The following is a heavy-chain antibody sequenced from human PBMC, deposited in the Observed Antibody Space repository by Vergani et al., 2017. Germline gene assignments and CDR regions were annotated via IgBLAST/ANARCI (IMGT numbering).Heavy chain of an antibody. CDR1: GGTFSSYA. D-gene: IGHD3-22*01. J-gene: IGHJ4*02. CDR2: IIPILGIA. Sequence: QVQLVQSGAEVKKPGSSVKVSCKASGGTFSSYAISWVRQAPGQGLEWMGRIIPILGIANYAQKFQGRVTITADKSTSTAYMELSSLRSEDTAVYYCARGPYYDDSSGYGGILDYWGQGTLVTVSS. V-gene: IGHV1-69*04. CDR3: ARGPYYDDSSGYGGILDY.